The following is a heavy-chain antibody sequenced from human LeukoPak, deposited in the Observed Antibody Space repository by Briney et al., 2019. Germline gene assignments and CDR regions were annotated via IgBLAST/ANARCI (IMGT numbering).Heavy chain of an antibody. V-gene: IGHV3-48*01. CDR1: GFTFSSYS. J-gene: IGHJ4*02. Sequence: GGSLRLSCAASGFTFSSYSMNRARQAPGKGLEWVSYISYSSSTIYYADSVKGRFTISRDNGKNSLYLQMNSLRAEDTAVYYCARDRLHYGEYEKTFDYWGQGTLVTVSS. CDR2: ISYSSSTI. CDR3: ARDRLHYGEYEKTFDY. D-gene: IGHD4-17*01.